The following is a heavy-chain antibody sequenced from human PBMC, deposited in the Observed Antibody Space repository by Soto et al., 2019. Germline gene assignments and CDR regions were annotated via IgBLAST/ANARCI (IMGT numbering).Heavy chain of an antibody. CDR3: ARGGTIFGVATFDY. CDR1: GGSISSYY. J-gene: IGHJ4*02. V-gene: IGHV4-59*01. Sequence: PSETLSLTCTVSGGSISSYYWSWIRQPPGKGLEWIGYIYYSGSTNYNPSLKSRVTISVDTSKNQFSLKLSSVTAADTAVYYCARGGTIFGVATFDYWGQGTLVTVSS. D-gene: IGHD3-3*01. CDR2: IYYSGST.